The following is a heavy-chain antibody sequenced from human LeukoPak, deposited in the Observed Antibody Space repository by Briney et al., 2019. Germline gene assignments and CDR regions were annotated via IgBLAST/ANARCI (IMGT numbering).Heavy chain of an antibody. CDR2: IYPGDSDT. CDR3: ARTSTILSSGSFWSIDPFDY. V-gene: IGHV5-51*01. Sequence: KVSCKASGYTFTSYWIGWVRQMPGKGLEWMGIIYPGDSDTRYSPSLQGQVTISADKSISTAYLQWSSLKASDTAMYYCARTSTILSSGSFWSIDPFDYWGQGTLVTVSS. J-gene: IGHJ4*02. CDR1: GYTFTSYW. D-gene: IGHD6-19*01.